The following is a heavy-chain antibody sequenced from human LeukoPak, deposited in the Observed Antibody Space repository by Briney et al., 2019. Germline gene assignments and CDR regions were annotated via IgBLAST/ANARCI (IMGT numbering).Heavy chain of an antibody. CDR2: ISSSGTST. Sequence: GGSLRLSCVASGFTFSNSAMAWVRQAPGKGLEWVSVISSSGTSTYYADSVKGRFIVSRANSKNTLYLQMNSLRAEDTAVYYCARDLGDYGDYWGQGTLVTVSS. V-gene: IGHV3-23*01. CDR3: ARDLGDYGDY. J-gene: IGHJ4*02. CDR1: GFTFSNSA.